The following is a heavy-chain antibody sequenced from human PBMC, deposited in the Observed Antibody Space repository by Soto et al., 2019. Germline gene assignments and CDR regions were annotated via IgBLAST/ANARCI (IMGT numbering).Heavy chain of an antibody. CDR3: VKVHLGTYYYFDS. V-gene: IGHV3-64D*06. Sequence: EVQLVESGGGLVQPGGSLRLSCSASGFTFSTYTMHWVRQAPGKGLEYVSSIISNGGKTYYADSVKGRFSISRDNSKNTVYLQMSRLRAEDTAVYYCVKVHLGTYYYFDSWGQGTLVTVSS. D-gene: IGHD1-26*01. CDR2: IISNGGKT. J-gene: IGHJ4*02. CDR1: GFTFSTYT.